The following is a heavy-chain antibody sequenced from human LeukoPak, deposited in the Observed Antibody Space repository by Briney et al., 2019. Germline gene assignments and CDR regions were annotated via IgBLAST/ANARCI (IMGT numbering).Heavy chain of an antibody. D-gene: IGHD5-18*01. CDR3: ARSRSGYSYDHAAFDI. J-gene: IGHJ3*02. CDR2: ISHTGST. V-gene: IGHV4-4*02. Sequence: SETLSLTCTVSGDSISNSFWWSWVRQPPGKGLDWIGEISHTGSTKYNPSLKNRVTISRDSSKNQFSLKLNSVTAADTAVYYCARSRSGYSYDHAAFDIWGQGTMVTVSS. CDR1: GDSISNSFW.